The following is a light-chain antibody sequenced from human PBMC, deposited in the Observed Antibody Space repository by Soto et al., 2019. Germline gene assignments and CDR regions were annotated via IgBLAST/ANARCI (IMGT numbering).Light chain of an antibody. CDR2: DVS. Sequence: EIVLTQSPGTLSLSPGERATLSCRSSHSVSSNYLAWYQQKPGQAPRLLIYDVSSRATGIPDRFSGSGSGTAFTLTISSLEPVDFAVYYCQQYGISPTFGQGTKVEIK. V-gene: IGKV3-20*01. J-gene: IGKJ1*01. CDR3: QQYGISPT. CDR1: HSVSSNY.